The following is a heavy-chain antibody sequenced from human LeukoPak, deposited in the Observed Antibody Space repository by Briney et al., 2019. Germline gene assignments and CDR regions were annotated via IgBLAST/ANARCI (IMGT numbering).Heavy chain of an antibody. J-gene: IGHJ4*02. CDR1: GFTFSSYG. D-gene: IGHD3-16*02. V-gene: IGHV3-30*02. CDR3: AKDHGLMITFGGVIVA. Sequence: PGGSLRLSCAASGFTFSSYGMHWVRQAPGKGLEWVAFIRYDGSNKYYADSVKGRFTISRDNSKNTLYLQMNSLRAEDTAVYYCAKDHGLMITFGGVIVAWGQGTLVTVSS. CDR2: IRYDGSNK.